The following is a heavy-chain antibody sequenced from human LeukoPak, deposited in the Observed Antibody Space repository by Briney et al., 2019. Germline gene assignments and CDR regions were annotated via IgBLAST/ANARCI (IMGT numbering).Heavy chain of an antibody. D-gene: IGHD3-3*01. Sequence: GGSLRRSCAASGLTFSSYSSNWVRQAPGKGLEWVSYISSSSSTIYYADSVKGRFTISRDNAKNSLYLQMNSLRAEDTAVYYCAREGYDFWGVYMDVWGKGTTVTVSS. J-gene: IGHJ6*03. CDR1: GLTFSSYS. V-gene: IGHV3-48*01. CDR2: ISSSSSTI. CDR3: AREGYDFWGVYMDV.